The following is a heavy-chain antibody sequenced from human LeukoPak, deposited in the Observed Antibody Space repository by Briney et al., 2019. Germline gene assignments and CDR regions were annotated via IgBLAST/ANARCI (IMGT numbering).Heavy chain of an antibody. Sequence: GGSLRLSCAASGFTVSGNYMSWVRQAPGKGLEWVSAIYGGGGTYYADSVKGRFTISRDNSKNTLYLQMNSLRAEDTAVYYCTRDLICSGGSCYSDYWGQGSLVTVSS. D-gene: IGHD2-15*01. CDR2: IYGGGGT. J-gene: IGHJ4*02. V-gene: IGHV3-53*01. CDR1: GFTVSGNY. CDR3: TRDLICSGGSCYSDY.